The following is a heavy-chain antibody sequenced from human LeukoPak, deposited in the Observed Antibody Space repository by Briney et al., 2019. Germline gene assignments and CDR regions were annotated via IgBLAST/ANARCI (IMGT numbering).Heavy chain of an antibody. Sequence: SVKVSCKASGGTFSSYAISWVRQAPGQGLELMGRIIPIFGTANYAQKFQGRVTITTDESTSTAYMELSSLRSEDTAVYYCARGPRIVGATTSYYFDYWGQGTLVTVSS. D-gene: IGHD1-26*01. J-gene: IGHJ4*02. CDR1: GGTFSSYA. CDR2: IIPIFGTA. CDR3: ARGPRIVGATTSYYFDY. V-gene: IGHV1-69*05.